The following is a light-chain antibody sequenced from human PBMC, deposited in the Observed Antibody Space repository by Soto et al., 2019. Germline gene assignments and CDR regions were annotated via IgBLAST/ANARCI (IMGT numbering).Light chain of an antibody. CDR3: QQFNSYPIT. V-gene: IGKV1-13*02. J-gene: IGKJ5*01. Sequence: AIQLTQSPSSLSASVGDRVTITCRASQGIRGALAWYQQRPDKPPKMLIYDVSKLERGVPSRFSGSDSGTHFTLTISSLQAEDFATYYCQQFNSYPITFGQGTRLEI. CDR2: DVS. CDR1: QGIRGA.